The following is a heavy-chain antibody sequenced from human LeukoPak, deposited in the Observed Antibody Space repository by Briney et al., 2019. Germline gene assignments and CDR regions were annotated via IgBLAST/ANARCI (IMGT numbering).Heavy chain of an antibody. Sequence: SVKVSCKASGGTFSSYAISWVRQAPGQRLEWMGGIIPIFGTANYAQKFQGRVTITADESTSTAYMELSSLRSEDTAVYYCARDNRASSSWLSYYGMDVWGQGTTVTVSS. J-gene: IGHJ6*02. D-gene: IGHD6-13*01. CDR2: IIPIFGTA. CDR3: ARDNRASSSWLSYYGMDV. CDR1: GGTFSSYA. V-gene: IGHV1-69*01.